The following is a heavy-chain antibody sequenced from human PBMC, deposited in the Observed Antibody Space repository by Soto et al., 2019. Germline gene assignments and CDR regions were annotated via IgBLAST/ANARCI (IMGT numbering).Heavy chain of an antibody. D-gene: IGHD2-15*01. J-gene: IGHJ4*02. CDR2: IWYDGSNK. V-gene: IGHV3-33*01. Sequence: QVQLVESGGGVVQPGRSLRLSCAASGFTFSSYGMHWVRQAPGKGLEWVAVIWYDGSNKYYADSVKGRFTISRDNSKNTLYLQMNSLRAEDTAVYYCARIGALGSGFDYWGQGTLVTVSS. CDR1: GFTFSSYG. CDR3: ARIGALGSGFDY.